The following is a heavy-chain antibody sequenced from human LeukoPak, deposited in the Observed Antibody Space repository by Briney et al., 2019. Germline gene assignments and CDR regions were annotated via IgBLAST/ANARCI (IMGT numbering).Heavy chain of an antibody. D-gene: IGHD2-2*01. CDR3: VVVDWRRFQN. Sequence: GGSLRLSCAASGFSFRDYYMDWVRQAPGKGLEWVGLSRNKGDGYSTEYAASVNGRFTISRDDSKNALYLQMDSLKIEDTAVYYCVVVDWRRFQNWGQGTLVTVSS. CDR2: SRNKGDGYST. J-gene: IGHJ1*01. V-gene: IGHV3-72*01. CDR1: GFSFRDYY.